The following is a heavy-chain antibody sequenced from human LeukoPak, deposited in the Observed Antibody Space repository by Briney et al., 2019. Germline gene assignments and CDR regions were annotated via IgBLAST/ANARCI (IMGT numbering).Heavy chain of an antibody. J-gene: IGHJ4*02. V-gene: IGHV3-30*15. CDR3: VRQDQGLDY. CDR2: VGSAGNND. Sequence: GGSLRLSCAASGFTFRNYIMHWVRQAPGKGLEWVAVVGSAGNNDFYADSVRGRFPISRDNSYNTLYLQMSSLTTDDTAVYFCVRQDQGLDYWGQGTLVTVSS. CDR1: GFTFRNYI.